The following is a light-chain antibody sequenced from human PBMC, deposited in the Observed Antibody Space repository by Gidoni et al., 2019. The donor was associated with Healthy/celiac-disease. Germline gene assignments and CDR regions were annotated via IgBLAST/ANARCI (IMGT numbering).Light chain of an antibody. CDR1: HSVSSSY. V-gene: IGKV3-20*01. J-gene: IGKJ1*01. CDR2: GAS. CDR3: QQYGSSPRT. Sequence: EIVLTQSPGTLSLSPGERATLSCRASHSVSSSYLAWYQQKPCQAPRLLIYGASSRATGIPDRFSGSGSWTEFTLTISRLEPEDFAVYYCQQYGSSPRTFGQGTKVEIK.